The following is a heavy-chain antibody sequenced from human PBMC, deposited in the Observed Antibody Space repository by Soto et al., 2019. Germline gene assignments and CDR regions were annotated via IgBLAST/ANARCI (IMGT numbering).Heavy chain of an antibody. CDR3: ARVEVRGVDRWFDY. Sequence: SETLSLTCTVSGGSISSYYWSWIRQPPGKGLEWIGYIYYSGSTNYNPSLKSRVTISVDTSKNQFSLKLSSVTAADTAVYYCARVEVRGVDRWFDYRGQGTLVTVSS. D-gene: IGHD3-10*01. V-gene: IGHV4-59*01. CDR1: GGSISSYY. J-gene: IGHJ4*02. CDR2: IYYSGST.